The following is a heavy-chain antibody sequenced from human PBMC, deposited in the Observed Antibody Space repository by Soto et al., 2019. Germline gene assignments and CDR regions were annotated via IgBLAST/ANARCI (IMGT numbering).Heavy chain of an antibody. CDR3: ARGLYSYGEGPNYYYGMDV. V-gene: IGHV3-21*01. Sequence: PGGSLRLSCAASGFTFSSYSMNWVRQAPGKGLEWASSISSSSSYIYYADSVKGRFTISRDNAKNSLYLQMNSLRAEDTAVYYCARGLYSYGEGPNYYYGMDVWGQGTTVTVSS. J-gene: IGHJ6*02. CDR1: GFTFSSYS. D-gene: IGHD5-18*01. CDR2: ISSSSSYI.